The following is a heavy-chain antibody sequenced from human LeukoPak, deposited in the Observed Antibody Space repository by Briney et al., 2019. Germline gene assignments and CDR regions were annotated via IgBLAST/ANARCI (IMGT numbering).Heavy chain of an antibody. V-gene: IGHV3-7*04. CDR2: IKEHGSET. J-gene: IGHJ4*02. CDR1: GFTFSSFE. CDR3: ARGHYDDYE. D-gene: IGHD3-16*01. Sequence: GGPLRLSCAASGFTFSSFEMNWVRQAPGKGLEWVANIKEHGSETYYVDSVKGRFTISRDYAKNSLYLQMNSLRAEDTAVYYCARGHYDDYEWGRGTLVTVSS.